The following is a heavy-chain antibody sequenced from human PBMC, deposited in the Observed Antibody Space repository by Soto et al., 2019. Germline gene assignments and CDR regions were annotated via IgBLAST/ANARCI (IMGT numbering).Heavy chain of an antibody. V-gene: IGHV4-31*03. CDR1: GGSISSGGYY. CDR2: FYYSGST. CDR3: AAAPLLRYCSSTSCYSAGGMDV. D-gene: IGHD2-2*01. Sequence: SETLSLTCTVSGGSISSGGYYWSWIRQHPGKGLEWIGYFYYSGSTYYNPSLKSRVTISVDTSKNQFSLKLSSVTAADTAVYYCAAAPLLRYCSSTSCYSAGGMDVWGKGTTVTVS. J-gene: IGHJ6*04.